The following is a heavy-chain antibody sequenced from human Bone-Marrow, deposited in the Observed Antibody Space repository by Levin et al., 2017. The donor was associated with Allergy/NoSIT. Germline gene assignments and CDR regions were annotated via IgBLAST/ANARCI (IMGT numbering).Heavy chain of an antibody. CDR2: MNPNSGNT. CDR3: ARDFRGPRGRPNQGGSPAAAVTRWFDP. D-gene: IGHD6-13*01. CDR1: GYTFTSYD. J-gene: IGHJ5*02. Sequence: ASVKVSCKASGYTFTSYDINWVRQATGQGLEWMGWMNPNSGNTGYAQKFQGRVTMTRNTSISTAYMELSSLRSEDTAVYYCARDFRGPRGRPNQGGSPAAAVTRWFDPWGQGTLVTVSS. V-gene: IGHV1-8*01.